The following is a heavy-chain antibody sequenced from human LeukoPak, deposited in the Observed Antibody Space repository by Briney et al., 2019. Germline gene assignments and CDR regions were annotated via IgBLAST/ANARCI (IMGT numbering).Heavy chain of an antibody. J-gene: IGHJ5*02. V-gene: IGHV3-9*01. CDR3: VRQMIRFWFDP. CDR2: ITWNSDAI. Sequence: GGSLRLSCAASGFTFDHYAMHWVRQAPGKGLEWVSGITWNSDAIGYADSVKGRFTISRDNAKNSLFLHLNSLRVDDTATYYCVRQMIRFWFDPWGQGTRVTVSS. D-gene: IGHD3-16*01. CDR1: GFTFDHYA.